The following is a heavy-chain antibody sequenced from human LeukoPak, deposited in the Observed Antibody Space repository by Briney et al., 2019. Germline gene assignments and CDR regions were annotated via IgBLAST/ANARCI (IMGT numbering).Heavy chain of an antibody. CDR1: GFTFSGSW. CDR2: IGEDGTEK. V-gene: IGHV3-7*01. Sequence: GGSLRLSCTASGFTFSGSWMTWVRQTPGKGLEWVANIGEDGTEKNYVDSVKGRFTISRDNAKNSLFLQMNSLRAEDTAVYYCARDLLGWELHYFDYWGQGTLVTVSS. D-gene: IGHD1-26*01. CDR3: ARDLLGWELHYFDY. J-gene: IGHJ4*02.